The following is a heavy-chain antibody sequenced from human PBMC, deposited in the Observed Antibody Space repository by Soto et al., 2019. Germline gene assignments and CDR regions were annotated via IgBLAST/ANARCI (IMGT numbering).Heavy chain of an antibody. Sequence: QVQLVQSGAEVKKPGSSVKVSCKASGGTFSSYTISWVRQAPGQGLEWMGRIIPILGIANYAQKFQGRVTITADKSTSTAYMELSSLRSEDTAVYYCASQSGLEYSGCDAEFGYWGQGTLVTVSS. CDR1: GGTFSSYT. CDR3: ASQSGLEYSGCDAEFGY. D-gene: IGHD5-12*01. J-gene: IGHJ4*02. V-gene: IGHV1-69*02. CDR2: IIPILGIA.